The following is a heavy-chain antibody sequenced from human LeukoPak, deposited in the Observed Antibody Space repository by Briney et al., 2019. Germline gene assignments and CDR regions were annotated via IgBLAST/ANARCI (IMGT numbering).Heavy chain of an antibody. CDR2: ISSSSSTI. CDR1: GFTFSSYS. V-gene: IGHV3-48*02. D-gene: IGHD5-18*01. CDR3: ARDLPDTQLWLSYYYYYGMDV. Sequence: GGSLRLSCAASGFTFSSYSMNWVRQAPGKGLEWVSYISSSSSTIYYADSVKGRFTISRDNAKNSLYLQMNSLRDEDTAVYYCARDLPDTQLWLSYYYYYGMDVWGQGTLVTVSS. J-gene: IGHJ6*02.